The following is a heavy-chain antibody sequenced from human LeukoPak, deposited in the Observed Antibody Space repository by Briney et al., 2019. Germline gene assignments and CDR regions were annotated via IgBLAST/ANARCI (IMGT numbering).Heavy chain of an antibody. D-gene: IGHD2-2*01. Sequence: GGSLRLSCAASGFTFSSYSMNWVRQAPGKGLEWVSSISSSSSYIYYADSVEGRYTISRDNAKNSLYLQMNSLRAEDTAVYYCARDIERYCSSTSCYPNDYWGQGTLVTVSS. CDR1: GFTFSSYS. CDR2: ISSSSSYI. CDR3: ARDIERYCSSTSCYPNDY. J-gene: IGHJ4*02. V-gene: IGHV3-21*01.